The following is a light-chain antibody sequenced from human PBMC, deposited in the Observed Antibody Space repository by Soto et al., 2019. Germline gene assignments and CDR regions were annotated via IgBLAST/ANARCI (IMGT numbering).Light chain of an antibody. CDR3: QQSYSTLMYT. J-gene: IGKJ2*01. V-gene: IGKV1-39*01. Sequence: DIQMTQSPSSLSAFVGDRVTITCRASQGIRNDLGWYQQKPGKAPKLLIYAASSLQSGVPSRFSGSGSGTDFTLTISSLQPEDFATYYCQQSYSTLMYTFGQGTKLEIK. CDR1: QGIRND. CDR2: AAS.